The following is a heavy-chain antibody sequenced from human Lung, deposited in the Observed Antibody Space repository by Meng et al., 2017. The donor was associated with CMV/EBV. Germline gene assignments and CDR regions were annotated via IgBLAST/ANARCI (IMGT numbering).Heavy chain of an antibody. J-gene: IGHJ5*02. Sequence: GESLKISCAASGFTFSGSAMHWVRQASGKGLEWVGRIRTKTNNYATSYAASVKGRFTISRDDSENTAHLQMNSVKTGDTAVYYCTTQTYYYDSDGVYHWYDPWGQGTXVTVSS. V-gene: IGHV3-73*01. CDR1: GFTFSGSA. CDR3: TTQTYYYDSDGVYHWYDP. D-gene: IGHD3-22*01. CDR2: IRTKTNNYAT.